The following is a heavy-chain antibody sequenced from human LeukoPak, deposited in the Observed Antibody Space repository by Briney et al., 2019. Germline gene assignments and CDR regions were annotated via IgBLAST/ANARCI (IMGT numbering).Heavy chain of an antibody. CDR3: ARDQGEYDILTGYYSMGAFDI. D-gene: IGHD3-9*01. CDR2: IYYSGST. J-gene: IGHJ3*02. Sequence: SETLSLTCTVSGGSISSYYWSWIRQPPGKGLEWIGYIYYSGSTNYNPSLKSRVTISVDTSKNQFSLKLSSVTAADTAVYYCARDQGEYDILTGYYSMGAFDIWGQGTMVTVSS. CDR1: GGSISSYY. V-gene: IGHV4-59*01.